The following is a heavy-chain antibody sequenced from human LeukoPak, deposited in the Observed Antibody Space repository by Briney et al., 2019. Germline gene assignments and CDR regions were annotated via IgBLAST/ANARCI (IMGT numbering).Heavy chain of an antibody. Sequence: ASVTVSCKASGYTFTSYGISWVRPAPGQWLEWMGGFDPEDGETIYAQKFQGRVTMTEDTSTDTAYIELSSLRSEDTAVYYCATVRAWEPTYFDYWGQGTLVTVSS. CDR1: GYTFTSYG. CDR2: FDPEDGET. CDR3: ATVRAWEPTYFDY. J-gene: IGHJ4*02. V-gene: IGHV1-24*01. D-gene: IGHD1-26*01.